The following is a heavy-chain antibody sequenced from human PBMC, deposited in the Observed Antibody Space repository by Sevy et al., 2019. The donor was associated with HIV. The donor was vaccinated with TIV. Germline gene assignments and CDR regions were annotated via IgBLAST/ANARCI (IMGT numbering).Heavy chain of an antibody. CDR1: GFTFSNAW. CDR3: TSPLYCSSTSCYGHYYYGMDV. D-gene: IGHD2-2*01. Sequence: GGSLRLSCAASGFTFSNAWMSWVRQAPGKGLEWVCRIKSKTDGGTTDYAAPVKGRFTISRDDSKNTLYLQMNSLKTEDTAVYYCTSPLYCSSTSCYGHYYYGMDVWGQGTTVTVSS. J-gene: IGHJ6*02. V-gene: IGHV3-15*01. CDR2: IKSKTDGGTT.